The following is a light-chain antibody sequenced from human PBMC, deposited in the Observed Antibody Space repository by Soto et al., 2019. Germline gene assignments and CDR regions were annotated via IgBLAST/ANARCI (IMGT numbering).Light chain of an antibody. CDR2: DAS. J-gene: IGKJ1*01. V-gene: IGKV3-15*01. CDR3: QQYNNWPPWT. Sequence: ILMTQSPATLSVSPGERATLSCRASQSVSNNLAWYQQKPGQAPRLLIYDASTRDTGIPARFSGSRSGTEFTLTISGLQSEDFAVYYCQQYNNWPPWTFGQGTKVDSK. CDR1: QSVSNN.